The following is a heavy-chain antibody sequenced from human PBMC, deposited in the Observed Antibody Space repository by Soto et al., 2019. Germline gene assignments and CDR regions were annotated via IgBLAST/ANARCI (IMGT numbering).Heavy chain of an antibody. V-gene: IGHV3-30*18. CDR2: ISYDGSNK. CDR1: GFTFSSSG. J-gene: IGHJ6*02. D-gene: IGHD3-10*01. CDR3: AKLWFGELDYYYYGMDV. Sequence: GGSLRLSCAASGFTFSSSGMHWVRQAPGKGLEWVAVISYDGSNKYYGDSVKGRFTISRDNSKNTLYLQMNSLRAEDTAVYYCAKLWFGELDYYYYGMDVWGQGTTVTGSS.